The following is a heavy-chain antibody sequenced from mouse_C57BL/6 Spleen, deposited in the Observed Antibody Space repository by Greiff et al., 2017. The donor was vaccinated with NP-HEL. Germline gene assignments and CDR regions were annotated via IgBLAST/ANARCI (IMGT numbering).Heavy chain of an antibody. CDR1: GYTFTSYW. D-gene: IGHD1-1*01. J-gene: IGHJ2*01. V-gene: IGHV1-52*01. Sequence: VQLQQPGAELVRPGSSVKLSCKASGYTFTSYWMHWVKQRPIQGLEWIGNIDPSDSETHYNQKFKDKATLTVDKSSSTAYMQLSSLTSEDSAVYYCAREGTTRYFDYWGQGTTLTVSS. CDR2: IDPSDSET. CDR3: AREGTTRYFDY.